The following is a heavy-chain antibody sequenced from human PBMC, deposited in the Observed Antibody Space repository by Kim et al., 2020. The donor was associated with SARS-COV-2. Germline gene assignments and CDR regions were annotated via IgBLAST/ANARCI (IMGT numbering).Heavy chain of an antibody. V-gene: IGHV1-2*02. CDR3: ARESFRAFEI. CDR2: GDP. J-gene: IGHJ3*02. Sequence: GDPDSAQRFQGRVTMTRDTSISTACMELSSLRSDDTAVYYCARESFRAFEIWGQGTMVTVSS. D-gene: IGHD3-10*01.